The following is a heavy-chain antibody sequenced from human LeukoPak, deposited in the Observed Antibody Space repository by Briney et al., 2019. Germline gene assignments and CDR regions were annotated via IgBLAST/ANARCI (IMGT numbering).Heavy chain of an antibody. Sequence: GGSLRLSCAASGFTFSSYSMNWVRQAPGKGLEWVSGISWNSGSIGYADSVKGRFTISRDNAKNSLYLQMNGLRAEDMALYYCAKDLYSSPAYYFDYWGQGTLVTVSS. J-gene: IGHJ4*02. CDR2: ISWNSGSI. CDR3: AKDLYSSPAYYFDY. V-gene: IGHV3-9*03. D-gene: IGHD6-13*01. CDR1: GFTFSSYS.